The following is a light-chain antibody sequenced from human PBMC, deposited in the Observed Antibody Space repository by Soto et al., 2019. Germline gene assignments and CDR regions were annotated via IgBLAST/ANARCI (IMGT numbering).Light chain of an antibody. CDR1: QSVSSY. CDR2: DAS. Sequence: EIVLTQSPATLSLSPGEVATLSCRASQSVSSYLVWYQQKPGQAPRLLIYDASKRATGIPARFSGSGSGTDFTLTISSLEPEDYAVYYWQQRGSRPPMYTFGQGTKVDIK. J-gene: IGKJ2*01. CDR3: QQRGSRPPMYT. V-gene: IGKV3-11*01.